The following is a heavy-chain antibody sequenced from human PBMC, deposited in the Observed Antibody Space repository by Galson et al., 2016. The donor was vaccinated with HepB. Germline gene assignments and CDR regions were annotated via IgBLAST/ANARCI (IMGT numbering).Heavy chain of an antibody. CDR3: ASDNGYYYDNSGPKPRGYFDY. J-gene: IGHJ4*02. Sequence: SVKVSCKASGGTFSSYVISWVRQAPGQGLEWMGGIIPFFATANYAQKFQGRVTITADESTSTAYMELSSLRSEDTAVYYCASDNGYYYDNSGPKPRGYFDYWGQGTLVTVSS. CDR1: GGTFSSYV. V-gene: IGHV1-69*13. CDR2: IIPFFATA. D-gene: IGHD3-22*01.